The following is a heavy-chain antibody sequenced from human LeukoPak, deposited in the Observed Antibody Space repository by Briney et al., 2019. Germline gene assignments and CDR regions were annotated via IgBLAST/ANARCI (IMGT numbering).Heavy chain of an antibody. CDR3: ARQGRSDAFDI. CDR1: GGSITGNTYS. CDR2: LYYSGNS. V-gene: IGHV4-39*01. J-gene: IGHJ3*02. Sequence: SETLSLTCTVSGGSITGNTYSWGWIRQPPGKGLEWIGSLYYSGNSYYNSSLKSRVTISVDTSKTQVSLKLRYVTAADTAVYYRARQGRSDAFDIWGQGTMVTVSS.